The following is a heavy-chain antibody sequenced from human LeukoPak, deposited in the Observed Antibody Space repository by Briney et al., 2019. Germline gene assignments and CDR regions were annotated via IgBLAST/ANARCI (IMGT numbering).Heavy chain of an antibody. CDR2: IIPIFGTA. D-gene: IGHD2-21*02. Sequence: ASVKVSCKAPGGSFNNYAISWVRQAPGHGLEWMGGIIPIFGTANYAQKFQGRVTITADESTSTAYMELSSLRSEDAAVYYCARDSVVVTYWGQGTLVTVSS. J-gene: IGHJ4*02. CDR3: ARDSVVVTY. CDR1: GGSFNNYA. V-gene: IGHV1-69*13.